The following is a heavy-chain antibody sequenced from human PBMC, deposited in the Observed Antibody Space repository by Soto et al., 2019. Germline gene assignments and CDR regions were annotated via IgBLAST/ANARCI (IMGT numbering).Heavy chain of an antibody. J-gene: IGHJ5*02. D-gene: IGHD3-3*01. CDR2: INHSGST. CDR3: ARGPIIDFWSGYYRIGWFDP. V-gene: IGHV4-34*01. CDR1: GGSFSGYY. Sequence: QVQLQQWGAGLLKPSETLSLTCAVYGGSFSGYYWSWIRQPPGKGLEWIGEINHSGSTNYNPSLKRLVTISVDTSKNQFSLKLSSVTAADTAGYYCARGPIIDFWSGYYRIGWFDPWGQGTLVTVSS.